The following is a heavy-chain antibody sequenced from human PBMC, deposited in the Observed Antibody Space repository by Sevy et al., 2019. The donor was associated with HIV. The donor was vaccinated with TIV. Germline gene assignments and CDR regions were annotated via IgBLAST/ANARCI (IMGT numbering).Heavy chain of an antibody. Sequence: ASVKVSCKVSGKNLNDLPMHWVRQAPGKGLEWMGRFDPEDGERIYAQKFQGRVTMTEDTSRDTAYMELNSLSSEDTAMYYCATTREYYEDNSGYLDYWGQGILVTVSS. CDR2: FDPEDGER. V-gene: IGHV1-24*01. D-gene: IGHD3-16*01. CDR1: GKNLNDLP. J-gene: IGHJ4*02. CDR3: ATTREYYEDNSGYLDY.